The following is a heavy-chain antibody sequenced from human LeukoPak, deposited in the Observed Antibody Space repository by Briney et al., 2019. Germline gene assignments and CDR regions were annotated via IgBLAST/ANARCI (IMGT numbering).Heavy chain of an antibody. D-gene: IGHD2-2*01. V-gene: IGHV3-48*03. CDR3: ARGGYCSSSICYSLNAFDI. CDR2: ISTGGSTI. Sequence: GGSLRLSCVASGFTFSSYEMNWVRQAPGKGLEGVAYISTGGSTIYYADSVKGRFTISRDSAKNSLYLQMNSLRAEDTAVYYCARGGYCSSSICYSLNAFDIWGQGTMFTVSS. J-gene: IGHJ3*02. CDR1: GFTFSSYE.